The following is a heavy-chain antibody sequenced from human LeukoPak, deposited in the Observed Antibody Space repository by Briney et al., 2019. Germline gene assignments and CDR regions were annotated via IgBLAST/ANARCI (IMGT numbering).Heavy chain of an antibody. Sequence: GGSLRPSCAASGFTFSSYAMSWVRQAPGKGLEWVSAISGSGGSTYYADSVKGRFTISRDNSKNTLYLQMNSLRAEDTAVYYCAKFVRVVPAAAFDYWGQGTLVTVSS. CDR3: AKFVRVVPAAAFDY. CDR1: GFTFSSYA. CDR2: ISGSGGST. D-gene: IGHD2-2*01. J-gene: IGHJ4*02. V-gene: IGHV3-23*01.